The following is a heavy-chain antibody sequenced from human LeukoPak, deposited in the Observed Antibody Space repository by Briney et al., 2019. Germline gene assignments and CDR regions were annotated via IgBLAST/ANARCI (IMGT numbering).Heavy chain of an antibody. Sequence: GGSLRLSCAASGFTLSSYEMNWVRQAPGKGLEWVSYISSSGSTIYYADSVKGRFTISRDNAKNSLYLQMNSLRAEDRAVYYSARGSMVMNYWGQRTLVTVSS. CDR2: ISSSGSTI. D-gene: IGHD5-18*01. CDR1: GFTLSSYE. V-gene: IGHV3-48*03. CDR3: ARGSMVMNY. J-gene: IGHJ4*02.